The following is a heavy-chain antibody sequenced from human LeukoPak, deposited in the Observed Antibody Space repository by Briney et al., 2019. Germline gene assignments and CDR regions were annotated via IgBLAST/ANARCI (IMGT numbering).Heavy chain of an antibody. Sequence: GASVKVSCKASGGTFNTYGFNWVRQSPGQGLEWMGWISAYNGNTNYAQKLQGRVTMTTDTSTSTAYMELRSLRSDDTAVYYCARSGEYSSLYYFDYWGQGTLVTVSS. CDR1: GGTFNTYG. CDR2: ISAYNGNT. CDR3: ARSGEYSSLYYFDY. V-gene: IGHV1-18*01. D-gene: IGHD6-13*01. J-gene: IGHJ4*02.